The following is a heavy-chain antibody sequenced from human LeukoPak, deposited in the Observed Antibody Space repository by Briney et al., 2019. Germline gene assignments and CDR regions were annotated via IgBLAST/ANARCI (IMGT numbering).Heavy chain of an antibody. D-gene: IGHD6-6*01. CDR2: IKQDANEK. J-gene: IGHJ4*02. Sequence: GGSLRLSCAASGSTFPRHWMSWVRQAPGKGLEWAANIKQDANEKSYVDSVKGRFTISRDNAKNSLYLQMNSLRAEDTAVYYCARDISPQLVVDNWGQGTLVTVSS. CDR1: GSTFPRHW. V-gene: IGHV3-7*03. CDR3: ARDISPQLVVDN.